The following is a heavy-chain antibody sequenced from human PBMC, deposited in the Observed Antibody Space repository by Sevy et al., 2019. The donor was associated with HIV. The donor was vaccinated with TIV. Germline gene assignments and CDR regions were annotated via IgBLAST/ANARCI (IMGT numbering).Heavy chain of an antibody. CDR3: ATSRRDDYNYYFEY. CDR2: ISTGGRTI. D-gene: IGHD4-4*01. Sequence: GGSLRLSCEASGFTFRSYEMNWVRQAPGKGLEWLSYISTGGRTIYYTDSVKGRFTISRDNAKNSLHLQMNSLRDEDTAVYYCATSRRDDYNYYFEYCGQGPWSPSPQ. V-gene: IGHV3-48*03. J-gene: IGHJ4*02. CDR1: GFTFRSYE.